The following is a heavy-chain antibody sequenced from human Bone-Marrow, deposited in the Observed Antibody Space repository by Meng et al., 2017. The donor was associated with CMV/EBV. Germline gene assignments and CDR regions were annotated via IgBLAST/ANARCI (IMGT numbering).Heavy chain of an antibody. J-gene: IGHJ4*02. CDR2: IRSRASGGAI. CDR1: GFTFADYA. Sequence: GESLKISCTTSGFTFADYALAWVRQAPGKGLEWVSHIRSRASGGAIEYAASVKGRFSLSRDDSKNLAYLQIYSLKTEDTAVYYCTRWMYTSAFDYCGQGTLVTVSS. CDR3: TRWMYTSAFDY. D-gene: IGHD6-25*01. V-gene: IGHV3-49*04.